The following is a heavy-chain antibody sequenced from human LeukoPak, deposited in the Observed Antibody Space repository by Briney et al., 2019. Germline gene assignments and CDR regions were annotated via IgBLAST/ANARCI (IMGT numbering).Heavy chain of an antibody. J-gene: IGHJ4*02. CDR2: INPSSGST. CDR3: ARGSSGSYYNYFDY. CDR1: GYTFSSYY. D-gene: IGHD1-26*01. Sequence: GASVKVSCKASGYTFSSYYLHWVRQAPGQGLEWMGIINPSSGSTSYAQKFQGRVTMTRDTSTTTVYVELSNLGSEDTAVYYCARGSSGSYYNYFDYWGQGTLVTVSS. V-gene: IGHV1-46*01.